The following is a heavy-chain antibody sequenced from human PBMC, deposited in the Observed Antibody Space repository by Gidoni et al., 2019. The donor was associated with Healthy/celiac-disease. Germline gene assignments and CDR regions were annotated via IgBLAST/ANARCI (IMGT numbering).Heavy chain of an antibody. CDR3: ARCNNPYYDFWSGYLTNYYYYYMDV. J-gene: IGHJ6*03. V-gene: IGHV3-7*01. Sequence: EVQLVESGGGLVQPGGSLRLSCAASGFTFSSYWMSWVRQAPGKGLEWVANIKQDGSEKYYVDSVKGRFTISRDNAKNSLYLQMNSLRAEDTAVYYCARCNNPYYDFWSGYLTNYYYYYMDVWGKGTTVTVSS. D-gene: IGHD3-3*01. CDR2: IKQDGSEK. CDR1: GFTFSSYW.